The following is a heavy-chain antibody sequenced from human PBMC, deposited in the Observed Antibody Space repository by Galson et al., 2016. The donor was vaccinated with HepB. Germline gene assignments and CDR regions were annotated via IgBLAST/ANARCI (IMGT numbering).Heavy chain of an antibody. CDR2: ISYDGRDK. D-gene: IGHD5-18*01. V-gene: IGHV3-30-3*01. CDR3: ARARGYTSTYGDGYHYGMDV. J-gene: IGHJ6*02. CDR1: RFTFSRNA. Sequence: SLRLSCAASRFTFSRNAMHWVRQAPGKGLDWVAAISYDGRDKYYADSVKGRFTISRDNAKSSLYLQMNILRAEDTAVYHCARARGYTSTYGDGYHYGMDVWGQGTTVT.